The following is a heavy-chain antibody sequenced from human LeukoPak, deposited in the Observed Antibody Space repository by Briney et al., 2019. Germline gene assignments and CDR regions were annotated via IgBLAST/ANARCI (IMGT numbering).Heavy chain of an antibody. J-gene: IGHJ4*02. CDR2: INDDETVT. D-gene: IGHD1-1*01. CDR1: GFTFSNYW. V-gene: IGHV3-74*03. CDR3: TSGLSVRRSNNTPVDY. Sequence: PGGSLRLSCARSGFTFSNYWMHWVRQGPGKGLEWVARINDDETVTEYADSVKGRFTVSRDNSKNTLYLQMNSLKTEDTAVYYCTSGLSVRRSNNTPVDYWGQGTLVTVSS.